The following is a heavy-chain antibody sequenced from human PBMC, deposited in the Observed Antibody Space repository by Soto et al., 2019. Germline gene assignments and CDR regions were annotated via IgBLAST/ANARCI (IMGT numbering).Heavy chain of an antibody. CDR3: ARGCGSSTSCSDY. J-gene: IGHJ4*02. CDR1: GGTFSSYT. CDR2: IIPILGIA. Sequence: SVKVSCKASGGTFSSYTISWVRQAPGQGLEWMGRIIPILGIANYAQKFQGRVTITADKSTSTAYMELSSLRSEDTAVYYCARGCGSSTSCSDYWGQGTLVTVSS. V-gene: IGHV1-69*02. D-gene: IGHD2-2*01.